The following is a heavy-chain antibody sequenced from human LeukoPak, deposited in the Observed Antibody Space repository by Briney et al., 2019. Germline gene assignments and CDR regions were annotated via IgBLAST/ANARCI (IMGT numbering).Heavy chain of an antibody. CDR3: ARGAVGATRFYYYYGMDV. D-gene: IGHD1-26*01. J-gene: IGHJ6*02. V-gene: IGHV4-34*01. Sequence: PSETLSLTSAVYGGSFSGYYWSWIRQPPGKGLEWIGEINHSGSTNYNPSLKSRVTISVDTSKNQFSLKLSSVTAADTAVYYCARGAVGATRFYYYYGMDVWGQGTTVTVSS. CDR1: GGSFSGYY. CDR2: INHSGST.